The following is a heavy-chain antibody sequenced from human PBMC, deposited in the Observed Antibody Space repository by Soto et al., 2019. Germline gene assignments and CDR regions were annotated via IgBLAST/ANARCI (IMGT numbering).Heavy chain of an antibody. Sequence: QVQLVESGGGVVQPGRSLRLSCAASGFTLSTYGMHWVRQAPGKGLEWVSLISSDGSASYYADSVKGRFIISRDTSNNTLYIQMNGLRTEDTAVYYCAQYSSSSHDYSYSGMDVWGQGNTVTVSS. D-gene: IGHD6-6*01. V-gene: IGHV3-30*03. J-gene: IGHJ6*02. CDR2: ISSDGSAS. CDR3: AQYSSSSHDYSYSGMDV. CDR1: GFTLSTYG.